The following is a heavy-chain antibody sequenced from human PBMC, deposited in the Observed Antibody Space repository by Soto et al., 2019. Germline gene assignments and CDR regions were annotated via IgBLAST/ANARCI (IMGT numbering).Heavy chain of an antibody. CDR1: GFMFVNYW. CDR2: INVDGSVK. CDR3: ARDIMGWTFDI. Sequence: ELVESGGGSVQPGGALKLSCAASGFMFVNYWMNWVRQAPGKGLGWVANINVDGSVKYFVDSVGGRFTISRDNAKKSVYLQMTWLRGEDAAVDYWARDIMGWTFDIWGQGTLVTVSS. J-gene: IGHJ3*02. V-gene: IGHV3-7*05. D-gene: IGHD2-15*01.